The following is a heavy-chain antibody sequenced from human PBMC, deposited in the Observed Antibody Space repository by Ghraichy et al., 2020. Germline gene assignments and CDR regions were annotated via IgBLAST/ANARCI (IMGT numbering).Heavy chain of an antibody. CDR1: GFTVSSNY. CDR3: ARTYGDYSVWYYYYGMDV. J-gene: IGHJ6*02. D-gene: IGHD4-17*01. V-gene: IGHV3-53*01. CDR2: IYSGGST. Sequence: GESLNISCAASGFTVSSNYMSWVRQAPGKGLEWVSVIYSGGSTYYADSVKGRFTISRDNSKNTLYLQMNSLRAEDTAVYYCARTYGDYSVWYYYYGMDVWGQGTTVTVSS.